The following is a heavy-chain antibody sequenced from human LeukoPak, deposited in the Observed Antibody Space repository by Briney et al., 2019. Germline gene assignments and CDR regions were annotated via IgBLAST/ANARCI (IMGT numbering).Heavy chain of an antibody. V-gene: IGHV3-23*01. CDR1: GFTFNLHA. Sequence: GGSLRLSCVASGFTFNLHAMSWVRQAPGKGLEWVSGISGSGGSTHYADSVKGRFTISRDNSKNTLYLQMNGLRAEDTAIYYCAKAKTPYCSSTSCYTGGFDYWGQGTLVTVSS. CDR2: ISGSGGST. J-gene: IGHJ4*02. D-gene: IGHD2-2*01. CDR3: AKAKTPYCSSTSCYTGGFDY.